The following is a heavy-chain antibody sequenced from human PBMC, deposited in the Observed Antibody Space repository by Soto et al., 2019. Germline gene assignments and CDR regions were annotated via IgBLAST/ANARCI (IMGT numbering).Heavy chain of an antibody. D-gene: IGHD2-2*01. CDR3: ARDRVRYCSSTSCYVITY. J-gene: IGHJ4*02. Sequence: QVQLVESGGGLVKPGGSLRLSCAASGFTFSDYYMSWIRQAPGKGLEWVSYISSSGSTIYYAYSVKGRFTISRDNAENSLYLQMNSLRAEATAVYYCARDRVRYCSSTSCYVITYWGQGTLVTVSS. CDR2: ISSSGSTI. V-gene: IGHV3-11*01. CDR1: GFTFSDYY.